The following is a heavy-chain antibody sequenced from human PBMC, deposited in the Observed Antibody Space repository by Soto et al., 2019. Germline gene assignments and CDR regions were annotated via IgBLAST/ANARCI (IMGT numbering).Heavy chain of an antibody. V-gene: IGHV5-51*01. D-gene: IGHD6-6*01. CDR1: GYDFTTNW. CDR2: IYPADSDT. J-gene: IGHJ5*02. CDR3: ARLTSMADFVGDWFDP. Sequence: GESLKISCKASGYDFTTNWIAWVRQTPGKGLEWMGIIYPADSDTRYSPSSEGQVTFSADKSINTAYLQWRSLRASDSAMYYCARLTSMADFVGDWFDPWGQGTLVTVSS.